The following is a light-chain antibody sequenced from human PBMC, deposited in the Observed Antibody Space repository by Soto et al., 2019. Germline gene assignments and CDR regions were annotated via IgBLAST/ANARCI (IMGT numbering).Light chain of an antibody. V-gene: IGKV3-11*01. J-gene: IGKJ1*01. CDR1: QSVSSN. CDR3: QQRSNWPPWT. Sequence: DIVLTQSPATLSVSPGERATLSCRASQSVSSNLAWYQQKPGQAPRLLIYDTSNRATGIPARFSGTGSGTDFTLTISSLEPEDSAVYYCQQRSNWPPWTFGQGTKVDIK. CDR2: DTS.